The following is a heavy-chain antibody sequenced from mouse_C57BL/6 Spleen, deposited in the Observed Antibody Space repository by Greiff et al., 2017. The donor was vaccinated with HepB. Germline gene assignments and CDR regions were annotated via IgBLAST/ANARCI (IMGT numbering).Heavy chain of an antibody. CDR3: ARHEGDYGNQGAMDY. CDR1: GYTFTEYT. D-gene: IGHD2-1*01. V-gene: IGHV1-62-2*01. Sequence: QVQLKESGAELVKPGASVKLSCKASGYTFTEYTIHWVKQRSGQGLEWIGWFYPGSGSIKYNEKFKVKATLTADKSSSTVYMELSRLTSEDSAVYFCARHEGDYGNQGAMDYWGQGTSVTVSS. CDR2: FYPGSGSI. J-gene: IGHJ4*01.